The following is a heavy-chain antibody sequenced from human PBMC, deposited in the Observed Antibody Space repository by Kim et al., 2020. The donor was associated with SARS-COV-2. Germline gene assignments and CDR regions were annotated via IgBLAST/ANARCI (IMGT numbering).Heavy chain of an antibody. V-gene: IGHV4-38-2*02. CDR1: GYSISSGYY. Sequence: SETLSLTCTVSGYSISSGYYWGWIRQPPGKGLEWIGSIYHSGSTYYNPSLKSRVTISVDTSKNQFSLKLSSVTAADTAVYYCARDLGAVAAPGGDYWGQGTLVTVSS. CDR3: ARDLGAVAAPGGDY. CDR2: IYHSGST. J-gene: IGHJ4*02. D-gene: IGHD6-19*01.